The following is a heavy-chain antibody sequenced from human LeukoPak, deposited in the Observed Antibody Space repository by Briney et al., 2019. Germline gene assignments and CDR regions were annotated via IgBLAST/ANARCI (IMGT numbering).Heavy chain of an antibody. D-gene: IGHD3-10*01. CDR2: IKTDGSES. CDR3: ARDGRPYGGSPGGD. V-gene: IGHV3-74*01. J-gene: IGHJ4*02. CDR1: GFIFSNFW. Sequence: TGGSLRLSCEASGFIFSNFWMHWVRQAPGKGLVWVSRIKTDGSESSYADSVKGRFTISRDNAKNTLSLQMDSLREDDTAVYFCARDGRPYGGSPGGDWGLGTLVTVSS.